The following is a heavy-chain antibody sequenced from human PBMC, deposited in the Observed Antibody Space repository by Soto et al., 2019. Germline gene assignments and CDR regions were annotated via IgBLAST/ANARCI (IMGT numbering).Heavy chain of an antibody. CDR3: AREGLSAQAFDY. D-gene: IGHD2-21*02. V-gene: IGHV1-69*01. CDR2: IMPIFGTA. Sequence: QVQLVQSGAEVKKPWSSVKVSCKASGGTFSSYAISWVRQAPGQGFEWMGGIMPIFGTANYAQEFQGRVTITADESTSTAYMELSSLRSEDTAVYYCAREGLSAQAFDYWGQGTLVTVSS. J-gene: IGHJ4*02. CDR1: GGTFSSYA.